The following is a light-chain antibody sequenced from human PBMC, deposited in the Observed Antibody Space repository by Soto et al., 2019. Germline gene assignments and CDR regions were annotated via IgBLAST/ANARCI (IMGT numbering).Light chain of an antibody. CDR3: PQRSYWSYT. CDR2: DAS. J-gene: IGKJ2*01. CDR1: QSVSSY. Sequence: EIVLTQSPATLSLSPGERATLSCRASQSVSSYFAWYQQQPGQAPRLLIYDASNSSTGIPPRLSVSSSWTDFTPTTSSLENQDFAVDYCPQRSYWSYTFGQGTKVEIK. V-gene: IGKV3-11*01.